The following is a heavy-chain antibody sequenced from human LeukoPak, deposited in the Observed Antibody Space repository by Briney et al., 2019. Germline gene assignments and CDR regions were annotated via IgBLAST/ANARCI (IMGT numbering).Heavy chain of an antibody. Sequence: GESLKISCKCSGYSFTSYWIGWVRQMPGKGLEWMGIIYPGDSDTRYSPSFQGQVTISADKSISTAYLQWSSLKASDTAMYYCARPSYYDILTGYCDAFDIWGQGTMVTVSS. D-gene: IGHD3-9*01. CDR3: ARPSYYDILTGYCDAFDI. CDR2: IYPGDSDT. V-gene: IGHV5-51*01. J-gene: IGHJ3*02. CDR1: GYSFTSYW.